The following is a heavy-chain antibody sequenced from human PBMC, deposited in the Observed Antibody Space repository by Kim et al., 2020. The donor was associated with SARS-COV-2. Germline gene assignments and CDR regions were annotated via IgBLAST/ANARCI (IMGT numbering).Heavy chain of an antibody. CDR2: T. Sequence: TYYNPARKSRINISVDTSENQFSLELSSVTAADTAVYYWAREASGIGMDVWGQGTTVTVSS. CDR3: AREASGIGMDV. D-gene: IGHD1-20*01. J-gene: IGHJ6*02. V-gene: IGHV4-31*02.